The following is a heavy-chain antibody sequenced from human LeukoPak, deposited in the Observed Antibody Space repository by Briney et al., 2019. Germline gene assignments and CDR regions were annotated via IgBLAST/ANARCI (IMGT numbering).Heavy chain of an antibody. CDR3: NTGRAVAGKLFDY. CDR2: IKSKTDGGTT. Sequence: GGSLRLSCAASGFTFSNAWMSWVRQAPGKGLEWVGRIKSKTDGGTTDYAAPVKGRFTISRDASKNTLYLQMNSLKTEDTAVYFLNTGRAVAGKLFDYWGQGTLVTVSS. D-gene: IGHD6-19*01. CDR1: GFTFSNAW. J-gene: IGHJ4*02. V-gene: IGHV3-15*01.